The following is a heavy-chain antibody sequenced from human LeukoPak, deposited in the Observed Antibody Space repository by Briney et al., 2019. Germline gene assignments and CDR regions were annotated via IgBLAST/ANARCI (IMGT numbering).Heavy chain of an antibody. D-gene: IGHD2-15*01. Sequence: SETLSLTCAVYGESFSAYFWNWIRQAPGKPLEYIGEINHRGSSHYNPSLKTRVTLSVDTSKNKFSLKLTSVTAADTAVYFCARGSSFDGYCSAGACDAGYYDSWGQGTPVTVSS. V-gene: IGHV4-34*01. J-gene: IGHJ4*02. CDR2: INHRGSS. CDR1: GESFSAYF. CDR3: ARGSSFDGYCSAGACDAGYYDS.